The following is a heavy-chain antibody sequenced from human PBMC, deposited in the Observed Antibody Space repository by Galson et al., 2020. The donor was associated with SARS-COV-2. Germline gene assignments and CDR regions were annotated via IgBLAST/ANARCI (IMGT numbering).Heavy chain of an antibody. J-gene: IGHJ6*02. V-gene: IGHV1-8*01. CDR2: MNPNSGNT. Sequence: ASVKVSCKASGYTFTSYDINWVRQATGQGLEWMGWMNPNSGNTGYAQKFQGRVTMTRNTSISTAYMELSSLRSEDTAVYYCARVNGYCSSTSCYGGYYYGMDVWGQGTTVTVSS. D-gene: IGHD2-2*01. CDR3: ARVNGYCSSTSCYGGYYYGMDV. CDR1: GYTFTSYD.